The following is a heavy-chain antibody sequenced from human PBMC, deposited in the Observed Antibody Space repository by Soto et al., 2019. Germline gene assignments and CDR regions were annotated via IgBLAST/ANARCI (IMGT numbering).Heavy chain of an antibody. CDR3: ATGSGTHAY. Sequence: EVQLVESGGGLVQPGGSLRLSCAASGLTFNNAWMNWVRQAPGKGLEWVGRVKSKTDGGTADYTAPVKGRFTISRDDSKNMLFLQMNSLKIEDTAVYYCATGSGTHAYWGQGTLVSVSS. J-gene: IGHJ4*02. CDR2: VKSKTDGGTA. D-gene: IGHD6-25*01. CDR1: GLTFNNAW. V-gene: IGHV3-15*07.